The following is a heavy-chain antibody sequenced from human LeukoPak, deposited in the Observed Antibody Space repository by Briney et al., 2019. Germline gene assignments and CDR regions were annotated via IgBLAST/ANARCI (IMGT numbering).Heavy chain of an antibody. CDR1: GFTFGYYG. V-gene: IGHV3-30*18. J-gene: IGHJ4*02. Sequence: AGGSLRLSCAASGFTFGYYGMHWVRQAPGKGLEWVALISSDGSSEYYADSVKGRFSISRDNSKNTLYLQMTSLRPEDTALYYCAKDPSTVTLGYFDYWGQGTPVTVSS. CDR3: AKDPSTVTLGYFDY. D-gene: IGHD4-17*01. CDR2: ISSDGSSE.